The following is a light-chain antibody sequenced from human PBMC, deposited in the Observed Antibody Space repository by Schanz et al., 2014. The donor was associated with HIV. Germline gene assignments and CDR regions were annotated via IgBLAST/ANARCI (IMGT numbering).Light chain of an antibody. CDR3: QSYDSSLSGWV. J-gene: IGLJ3*02. Sequence: QSVLTQPPSVSGAPGQRVTLFCTGSSSNIGAGYDVHWYQQLPGTAPKLLIYGNNKRPSGVPDRFSGSKSGSSASLAITGLQAEDEADYYCQSYDSSLSGWVFGGGTKLTVL. CDR1: SSNIGAGYD. V-gene: IGLV1-40*01. CDR2: GNN.